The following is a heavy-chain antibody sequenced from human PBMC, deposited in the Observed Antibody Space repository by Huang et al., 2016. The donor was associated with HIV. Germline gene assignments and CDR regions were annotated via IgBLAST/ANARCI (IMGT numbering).Heavy chain of an antibody. V-gene: IGHV1-69*01. CDR1: GGTFSTYA. D-gene: IGHD6-6*01. CDR3: ARGRTRSSLYDSYYGLDV. CDR2: SIPIVGTA. Sequence: QVQLVQSGAEVKKPGSSVQVSCKASGGTFSTYAISWVRQAPGQGLEWMGGSIPIVGTANNAKKFQGKVKITADEFTSTAYRELSSRRSEDTALYYCARGRTRSSLYDSYYGLDVWGQGTTVTVSS. J-gene: IGHJ6*02.